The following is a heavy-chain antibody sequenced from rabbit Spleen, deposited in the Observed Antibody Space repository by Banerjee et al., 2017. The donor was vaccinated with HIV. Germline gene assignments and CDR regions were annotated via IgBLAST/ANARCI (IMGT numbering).Heavy chain of an antibody. V-gene: IGHV1S45*01. CDR2: INMVTGKS. D-gene: IGHD4-2*01. Sequence: QEQLEESGGGLVKPEGSLTLTCKASGVSFNDKDVMCWVRQAPGKGLEWIACINMVTGKSVYASWAKGRFTISRTWSTTVTLQMTSLTAADTVTYFCAREVLYAAYAGFGDATMYYFDLWGQGTLVTVS. J-gene: IGHJ4*01. CDR3: AREVLYAAYAGFGDATMYYFDL. CDR1: GVSFNDKDV.